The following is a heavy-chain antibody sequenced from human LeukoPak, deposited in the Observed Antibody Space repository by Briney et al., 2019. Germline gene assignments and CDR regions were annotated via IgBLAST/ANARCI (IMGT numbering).Heavy chain of an antibody. D-gene: IGHD4-23*01. CDR3: ARDNSVEDTAWWFDP. CDR1: GGSISSYY. J-gene: IGHJ5*02. Sequence: SETLSLTCTVSGGSISSYYWSWIRQPPGKGLEWSGYIYYSGSTNYNPSLKSRVPMSVDTSKNQFSLKLSSVTAADTAVYYCARDNSVEDTAWWFDPWGQGTLVTVSS. CDR2: IYYSGST. V-gene: IGHV4-59*01.